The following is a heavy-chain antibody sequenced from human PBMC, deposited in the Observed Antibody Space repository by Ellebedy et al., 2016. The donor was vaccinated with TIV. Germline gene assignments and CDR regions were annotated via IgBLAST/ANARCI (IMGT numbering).Heavy chain of an antibody. CDR3: ARLPVWGLTAPPYYWYFDL. CDR2: IIPIFGTA. Sequence: SVKVSCXASGGTFSSYAISWVRQAPGQGLEWMGGIIPIFGTANYAQKFQGRVTITADESTSTAFMELSSLRSEDTAVYYCARLPVWGLTAPPYYWYFDLWGRGTLVTVSS. J-gene: IGHJ2*01. CDR1: GGTFSSYA. D-gene: IGHD3-16*01. V-gene: IGHV1-69*13.